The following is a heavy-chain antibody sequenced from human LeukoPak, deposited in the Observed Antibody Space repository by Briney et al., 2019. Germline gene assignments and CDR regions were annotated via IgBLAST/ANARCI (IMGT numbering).Heavy chain of an antibody. CDR2: IYYSGST. CDR3: ARSTESADYSDAFDI. Sequence: SQTLSLTCTVSGGSISSGDYYWSWLRQPPGKGLEWIGYIYYSGSTYYNPSLKSRVTISVDTSKNQFSLKLSSVTAADTAVYYCARSTESADYSDAFDIWGQGTMVTVSS. V-gene: IGHV4-30-4*01. CDR1: GGSISSGDYY. D-gene: IGHD5-12*01. J-gene: IGHJ3*02.